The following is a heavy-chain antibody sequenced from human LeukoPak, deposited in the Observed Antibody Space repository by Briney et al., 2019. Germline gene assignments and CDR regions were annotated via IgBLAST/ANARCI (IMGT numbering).Heavy chain of an antibody. J-gene: IGHJ4*02. V-gene: IGHV3-7*04. CDR2: IKQDGSEK. Sequence: GGSLRLSCAASGFTFSSYSMNWVRQAPGKGLEWVANIKQDGSEKYYVDSVKGRFTISRDNAKNSLYLQMNSLRAEDTAVYYCARGAVPAALYYFDYWGQGTLVTVSS. CDR1: GFTFSSYS. CDR3: ARGAVPAALYYFDY. D-gene: IGHD2-2*01.